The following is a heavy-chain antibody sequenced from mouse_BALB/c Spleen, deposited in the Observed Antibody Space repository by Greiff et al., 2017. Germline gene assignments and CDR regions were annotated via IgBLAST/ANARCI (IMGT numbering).Heavy chain of an antibody. Sequence: VKVVESGPGLVQPSQSLSITCTVSGFSLTSYGVHWVRQSPGKGLEWLGVIWSGGSTDYNAAFISRLSISKDNSKSQVFFKMNSLQADDTAIYYCARVDYPGFYFDYWGQGTTLTVSS. CDR2: IWSGGST. CDR3: ARVDYPGFYFDY. CDR1: GFSLTSYG. D-gene: IGHD2-4*01. J-gene: IGHJ2*01. V-gene: IGHV2-4-1*01.